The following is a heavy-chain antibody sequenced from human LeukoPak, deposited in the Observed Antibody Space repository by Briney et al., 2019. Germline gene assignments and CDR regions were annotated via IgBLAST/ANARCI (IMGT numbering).Heavy chain of an antibody. CDR3: VQGWRDN. Sequence: GGSLRLSCVATGITFRNYWMSWVRQAPGKGLEWVANINQDSSEKYYVDSVKGRFTISRDNAKNSLYLQLNTLRPEDTAVYYCVQGWRDNWGQGTLVTVSS. J-gene: IGHJ4*02. V-gene: IGHV3-7*01. CDR1: GITFRNYW. D-gene: IGHD2-15*01. CDR2: INQDSSEK.